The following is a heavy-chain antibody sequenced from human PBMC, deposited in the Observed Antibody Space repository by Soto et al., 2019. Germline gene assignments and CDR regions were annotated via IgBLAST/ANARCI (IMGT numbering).Heavy chain of an antibody. V-gene: IGHV1-3*01. J-gene: IGHJ4*02. CDR2: INAGNGNT. CDR3: ARGYNWNYFGY. Sequence: QVQLVQSGAEVKKPGASVKVSCKASGYTFTSYAMHWVRQAPGQRLEWMGWINAGNGNTKYSQKFQGRVTITRDTSASTAYMELSSLISEDTAVYYCARGYNWNYFGYWGQGTLVTVSS. D-gene: IGHD1-20*01. CDR1: GYTFTSYA.